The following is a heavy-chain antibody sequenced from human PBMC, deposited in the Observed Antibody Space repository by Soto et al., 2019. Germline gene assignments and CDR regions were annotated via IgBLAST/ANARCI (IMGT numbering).Heavy chain of an antibody. D-gene: IGHD3-3*02. CDR3: ASPKIAFYHWFDP. Sequence: SETLSLTCTVSSCSISSSSYYWGWTRQPPGKGLEWIGSIYYSGSTYYNPSLKSRVTISVDTSKNQFSLKLSSVTAADTAVYYCASPKIAFYHWFDPWGQGTLVTVS. CDR1: SCSISSSSYY. CDR2: IYYSGST. V-gene: IGHV4-39*01. J-gene: IGHJ5*02.